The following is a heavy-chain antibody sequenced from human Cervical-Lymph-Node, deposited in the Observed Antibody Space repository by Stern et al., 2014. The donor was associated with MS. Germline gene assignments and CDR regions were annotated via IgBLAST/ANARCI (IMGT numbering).Heavy chain of an antibody. J-gene: IGHJ4*02. CDR1: GFSFSSYG. V-gene: IGHV3-30*18. Sequence: VQLVASGGIVVQPGRSLRLSCVASGFSFSSYGMHWVRQAPGKGLEWVAVISYDGSTASYADSVKGRFTISRDNSKNTLYLQLNSLRAEDTAVYFCAKDRGMIVVVTYSLDSWGQGTLVTVSS. CDR3: AKDRGMIVVVTYSLDS. D-gene: IGHD3-22*01. CDR2: ISYDGSTA.